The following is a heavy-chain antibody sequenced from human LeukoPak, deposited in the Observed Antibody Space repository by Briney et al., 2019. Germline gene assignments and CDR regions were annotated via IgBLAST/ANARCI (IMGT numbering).Heavy chain of an antibody. J-gene: IGHJ4*02. D-gene: IGHD3-10*01. Sequence: GASVKVSCKASGGTFSSYAISWVRQAPGQGLEWMEGIIPIFGTANYAQKFQGRVTITADESTSTAYMELSSLRSEDTAVYYCASGVRGVIIPTSFDYWGQGTLVTVSS. CDR1: GGTFSSYA. CDR3: ASGVRGVIIPTSFDY. CDR2: IIPIFGTA. V-gene: IGHV1-69*13.